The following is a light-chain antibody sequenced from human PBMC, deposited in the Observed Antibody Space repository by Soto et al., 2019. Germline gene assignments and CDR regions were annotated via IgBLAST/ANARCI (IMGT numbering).Light chain of an antibody. CDR3: SSYTSDNRSYV. CDR1: SSDIGSYNH. V-gene: IGLV2-14*03. Sequence: QSVLTQPASVSGSPGQSITISCSGTSSDIGSYNHVAWYQQFPGKSPKLMIYAVSDRPPGVSGRFSGSKSGITASLTISGLQAEDEGHYYCSSYTSDNRSYVFGTGTKVTVL. J-gene: IGLJ1*01. CDR2: AVS.